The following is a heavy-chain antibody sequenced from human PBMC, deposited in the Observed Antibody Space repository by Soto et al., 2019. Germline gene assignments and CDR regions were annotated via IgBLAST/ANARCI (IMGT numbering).Heavy chain of an antibody. V-gene: IGHV3-30*18. CDR1: GFTFSSYG. D-gene: IGHD2-2*01. CDR2: ISYDGSNK. J-gene: IGHJ6*02. Sequence: GGSLRLSCAASGFTFSSYGMHWVRQAPGKGLEWVAVISYDGSNKYYADSVKGRFTISRDNSKNTLYLQMNSLRAEDTAVYYCAKALMPTGYYGMDVWGQGTTVTVSS. CDR3: AKALMPTGYYGMDV.